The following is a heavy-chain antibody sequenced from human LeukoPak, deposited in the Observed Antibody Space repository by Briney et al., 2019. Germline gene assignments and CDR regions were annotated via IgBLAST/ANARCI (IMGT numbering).Heavy chain of an antibody. CDR1: GFTFSSYA. CDR3: TRDQTPYY. CDR2: ISGSGGST. Sequence: PGGSLRLSCTASGFTFSSYAMSWVRQAPGKGLEWVSTISGSGGSTYYADSVKGRFTISRDNSKNTRYLQMNSLKTEDTAVYYCTRDQTPYYWGQGTLVTVSS. J-gene: IGHJ4*02. V-gene: IGHV3-23*01.